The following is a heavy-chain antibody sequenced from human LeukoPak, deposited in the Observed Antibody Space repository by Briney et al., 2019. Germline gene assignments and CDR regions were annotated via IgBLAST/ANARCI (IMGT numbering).Heavy chain of an antibody. CDR1: GGSIRSYY. J-gene: IGHJ4*02. D-gene: IGHD6-13*01. Sequence: PSETLSLTCTVSGGSIRSYYWSWIRQPPGKGLEWIGYIYYSGSTNYNPSLKSRVTISVDTSKNQFSLKLSSVTAADTAVHYCARTRIAAAGTGNYWGQGTLVTVSS. CDR3: ARTRIAAAGTGNY. V-gene: IGHV4-59*01. CDR2: IYYSGST.